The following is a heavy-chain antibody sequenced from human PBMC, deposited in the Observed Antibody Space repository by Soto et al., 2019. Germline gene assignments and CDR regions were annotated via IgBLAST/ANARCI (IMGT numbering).Heavy chain of an antibody. CDR1: GGSISSYY. D-gene: IGHD3-3*01. CDR2: IYYSGST. V-gene: IGHV4-59*01. J-gene: IGHJ6*03. Sequence: SETLSLTCTVSGGSISSYYWSWIRQPPGKGLEWIGYIYYSGSTNYNPSLKSRVTISVDTSKNQFSLKLSSVTAADTAVYYCARAYDFWSGSLRYYYYMDVWGKGTTVTVSS. CDR3: ARAYDFWSGSLRYYYYMDV.